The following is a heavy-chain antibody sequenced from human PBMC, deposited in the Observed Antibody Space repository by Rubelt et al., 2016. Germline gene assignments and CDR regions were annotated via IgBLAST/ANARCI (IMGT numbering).Heavy chain of an antibody. Sequence: QLQLQESGPGLVKPSETLSLTCTVSGGSISSSSYYWGWIRQPPGKGLEWIGSIYYSGSTNYNPSLKSRVTISVDTSKNQFSLKLSSVTAADTAVYYCARIIAVDVTDAFDIWGQGTMVTVSS. CDR1: GGSISSSSYY. CDR3: ARIIAVDVTDAFDI. J-gene: IGHJ3*02. D-gene: IGHD6-19*01. V-gene: IGHV4-39*07. CDR2: IYYSGST.